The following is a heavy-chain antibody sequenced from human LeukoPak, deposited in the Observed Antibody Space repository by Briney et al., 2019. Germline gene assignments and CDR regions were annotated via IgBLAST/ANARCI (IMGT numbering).Heavy chain of an antibody. D-gene: IGHD2-15*01. CDR2: VWFDGTNK. CDR3: ARDQSPVACDGGSCYTGPLDY. J-gene: IGHJ4*02. Sequence: GGSLRLSYAASGFTFSRHGMHWVRQAPGKGLEWVAHVWFDGTNKYYADSVKGRFTISRDNSKNTLNLQMNSLRAEDTAVYYCARDQSPVACDGGSCYTGPLDYWGQGTLVTVSS. CDR1: GFTFSRHG. V-gene: IGHV3-33*01.